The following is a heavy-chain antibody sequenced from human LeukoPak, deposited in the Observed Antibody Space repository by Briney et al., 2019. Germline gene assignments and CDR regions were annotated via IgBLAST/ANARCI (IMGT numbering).Heavy chain of an antibody. CDR1: GFTFDDYA. V-gene: IGHV3-9*01. J-gene: IGHJ1*01. CDR2: ISWNSGSI. CDR3: ARSGAVTSYYDTSGYSFQH. Sequence: GGSLRLSCAASGFTFDDYAMHWVRQAPGKGLEWVSGISWNSGSIGYADSVKGRFTISRDNAKNSLYLQMNSLRAEDTAVYYCARSGAVTSYYDTSGYSFQHWGQGTLVTVSS. D-gene: IGHD3-22*01.